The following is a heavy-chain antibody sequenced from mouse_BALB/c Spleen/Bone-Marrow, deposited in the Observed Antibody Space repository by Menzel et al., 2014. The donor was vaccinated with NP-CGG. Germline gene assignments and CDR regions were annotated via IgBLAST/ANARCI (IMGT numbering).Heavy chain of an antibody. J-gene: IGHJ4*01. CDR3: ARGYSNNYAMDY. D-gene: IGHD2-5*01. V-gene: IGHV1S137*01. Sequence: QVQLKHSGAELVRPGVSVKISCKGSGYTFTDYAMHWVKQSHAESLEWIGVINTYFGDISYNQKFKGKATIAVDKTSXTVYMELARLTAEDSAIYYCARGYSNNYAMDYWGQGTSVTVSS. CDR1: GYTFTDYA. CDR2: INTYFGDI.